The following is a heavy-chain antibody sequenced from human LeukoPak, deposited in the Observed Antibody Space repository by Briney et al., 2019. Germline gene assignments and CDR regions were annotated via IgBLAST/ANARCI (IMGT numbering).Heavy chain of an antibody. J-gene: IGHJ5*02. D-gene: IGHD2-2*01. CDR3: ATSYCSSTSCHLVDP. CDR1: GYTFTSYD. V-gene: IGHV1-8*01. CDR2: MNPNSGNT. Sequence: ASVKVSCKASGYTFTSYDINWVRQATGQGLEWMGWMNPNSGNTGYAQKFQGRVTMTRNTSISTAYTELSSLRSEDTAVYYCATSYCSSTSCHLVDPWGQGTLVTVSS.